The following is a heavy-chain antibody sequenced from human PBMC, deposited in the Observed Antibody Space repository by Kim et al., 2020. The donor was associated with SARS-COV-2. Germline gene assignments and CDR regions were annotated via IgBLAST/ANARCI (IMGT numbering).Heavy chain of an antibody. V-gene: IGHV3-30*18. CDR2: ISYDGSKK. D-gene: IGHD2-15*01. CDR1: GFTFSSYC. Sequence: GGSLRLSCAASGFTFSSYCMHWVRQAPGKGLEWVAVISYDGSKKYYADSVKGRFTISRDNSKNTLYLQMNSLRAEDTAVYYCAKAESGGKYCSSGSCYSDFDYWGQGTLVTVSS. J-gene: IGHJ4*02. CDR3: AKAESGGKYCSSGSCYSDFDY.